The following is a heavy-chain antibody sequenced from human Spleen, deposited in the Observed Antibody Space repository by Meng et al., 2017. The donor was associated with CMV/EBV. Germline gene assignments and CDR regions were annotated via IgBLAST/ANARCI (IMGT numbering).Heavy chain of an antibody. J-gene: IGHJ6*02. CDR1: GASINSYY. V-gene: IGHV4-59*01. CDR2: IFYSGST. CDR3: AREAATRSFSNYYGMDV. D-gene: IGHD6-6*01. Sequence: GSLRLSCSVSGASINSYYWNWIRQPPGKGLEWIGNIFYSGSTNYSPSLKSRVTISVVTSRNYFSLKLSSVTAADTAVYFCAREAATRSFSNYYGMDVWGQGTTVTVSS.